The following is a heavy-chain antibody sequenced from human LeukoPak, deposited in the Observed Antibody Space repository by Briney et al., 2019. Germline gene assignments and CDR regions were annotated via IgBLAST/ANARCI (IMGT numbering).Heavy chain of an antibody. J-gene: IGHJ4*02. CDR2: ISYDGSNK. Sequence: GRSLRLSCAASGFTFSSYAMHWVRQAPGKGLEWVAVISYDGSNKYYADSVKGRFTISRDNSKNTLYLQMNSLRAEDTAVYYCARLGPLEGSPFDYWGQGTLVTVSS. D-gene: IGHD6-6*01. V-gene: IGHV3-30-3*01. CDR3: ARLGPLEGSPFDY. CDR1: GFTFSSYA.